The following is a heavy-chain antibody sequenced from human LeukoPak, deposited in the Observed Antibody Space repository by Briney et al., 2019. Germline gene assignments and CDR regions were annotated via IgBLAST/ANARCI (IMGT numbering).Heavy chain of an antibody. J-gene: IGHJ3*02. CDR1: GGSFSGYY. Sequence: SETLSLTCAVYGGSFSGYYWSWIRQPPGKGLEWVGEINHSGSTNYNPSLKSRVTISVDTSKIQFSLKLSSVTAADTAVYYCARGGPRDAFDIWGQGTMVTVSS. V-gene: IGHV4-34*01. CDR3: ARGGPRDAFDI. CDR2: INHSGST.